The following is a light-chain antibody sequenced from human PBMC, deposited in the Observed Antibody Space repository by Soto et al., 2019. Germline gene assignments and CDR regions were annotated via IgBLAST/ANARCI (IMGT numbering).Light chain of an antibody. CDR3: QQSYISWT. CDR1: QSIRSY. Sequence: DIQVTQSPSSLSASVGDRVTITCRASQSIRSYLNWYQQKPGKAPKLLIYAESSLQSGVPSRFSGSGSGTDFTLTISSLQPEDFATYYCQQSYISWTFGQGTKVDIK. CDR2: AES. V-gene: IGKV1-39*01. J-gene: IGKJ1*01.